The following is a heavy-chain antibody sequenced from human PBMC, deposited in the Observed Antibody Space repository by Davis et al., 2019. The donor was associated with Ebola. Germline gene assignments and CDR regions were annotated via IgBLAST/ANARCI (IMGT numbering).Heavy chain of an antibody. CDR3: ARVSGSYLPIAY. CDR2: ISSSSSYI. J-gene: IGHJ4*02. V-gene: IGHV3-21*01. Sequence: GGSLRLSCAASGFTFSSYSMNWVRQAPGKGLEWVSSISSSSSYIYYADSVKGRFTISRDNAKNSLYLQMNSLRAEDTAVYYCARVSGSYLPIAYWGQGTLVTVSS. D-gene: IGHD1-26*01. CDR1: GFTFSSYS.